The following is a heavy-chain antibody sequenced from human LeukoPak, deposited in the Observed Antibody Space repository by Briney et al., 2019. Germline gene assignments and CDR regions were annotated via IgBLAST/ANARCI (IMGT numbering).Heavy chain of an antibody. CDR2: ISSSSSTI. V-gene: IGHV3-48*01. Sequence: PGGSLRLSCAASGSTFSSYSMNWVRQAPGKGLEWVSYISSSSSTIYYADSVKGRFTISRDNAKNSLYLQMNSLRAEDTAVYYCARARPYYYDSSGTLDHWGQGTLVTVSS. D-gene: IGHD3-22*01. CDR3: ARARPYYYDSSGTLDH. CDR1: GSTFSSYS. J-gene: IGHJ4*02.